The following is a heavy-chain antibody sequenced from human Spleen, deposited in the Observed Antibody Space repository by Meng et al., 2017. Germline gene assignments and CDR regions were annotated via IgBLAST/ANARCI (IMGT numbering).Heavy chain of an antibody. V-gene: IGHV4-34*01. Sequence: QVQLQQWGAGLLRPSETLSLTWAVYGGSFSSYYWSWIRQPPGKGLEWIGEINHSGSTNYNPSLESRATISVDTSQNNLSLKLSSVTAADSAVYYCARGPTTMAHDFDYWGQGTLVTVSS. J-gene: IGHJ4*02. CDR1: GGSFSSYY. CDR2: INHSGST. D-gene: IGHD4-11*01. CDR3: ARGPTTMAHDFDY.